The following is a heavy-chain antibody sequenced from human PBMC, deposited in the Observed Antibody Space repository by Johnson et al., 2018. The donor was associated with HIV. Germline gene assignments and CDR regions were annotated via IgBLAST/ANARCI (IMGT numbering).Heavy chain of an antibody. CDR3: ARDRGRGSEDAFDI. J-gene: IGHJ3*02. CDR2: IYSGGST. Sequence: VQLVESGGNLVQPGGSLRLSCAASGFTVSSNYMSWVRQAPGKGLEWVSVIYSGGSTYYADSVKGRFTISRDNSKNTLYLQMSSLRAEDTALYYCARDRGRGSEDAFDIWGQGTMVTVSS. V-gene: IGHV3-66*01. CDR1: GFTVSSNY. D-gene: IGHD2-15*01.